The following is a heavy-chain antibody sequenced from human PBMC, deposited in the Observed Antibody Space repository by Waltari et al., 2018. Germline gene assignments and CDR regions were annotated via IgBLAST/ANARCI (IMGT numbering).Heavy chain of an antibody. J-gene: IGHJ5*02. V-gene: IGHV4-39*07. D-gene: IGHD5-12*01. CDR2: LYYDGST. CDR3: AGPYSGYGGSWFDP. Sequence: QLQLPESGPGLLKPSETLSLTCPFSGGSIHTYYLGWIPQPPGKGLEWIGSLYYDGSTYYNPSLKSRVTISVDTSKNHFSMWLSSVTAADTAVYYCAGPYSGYGGSWFDPWGQGTLVTVSS. CDR1: GGSIHTYY.